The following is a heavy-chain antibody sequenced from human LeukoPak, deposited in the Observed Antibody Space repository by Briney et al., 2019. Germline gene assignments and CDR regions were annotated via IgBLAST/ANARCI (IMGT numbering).Heavy chain of an antibody. V-gene: IGHV4-31*03. CDR3: ARGGNRFGGFYFDY. D-gene: IGHD3-10*01. Sequence: PQTLSLTCTVSADSLSSGGHYWAWNRQLPGKGLESIGFIHHSGSSRHNPSLKDRVAISVDASRKQFALRLSSVTAADTAIYYCARGGNRFGGFYFDYWGQGIQVIVSS. CDR2: IHHSGSS. J-gene: IGHJ4*02. CDR1: ADSLSSGGHY.